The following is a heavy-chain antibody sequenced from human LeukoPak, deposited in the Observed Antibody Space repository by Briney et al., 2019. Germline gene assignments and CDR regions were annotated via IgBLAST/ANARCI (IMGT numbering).Heavy chain of an antibody. J-gene: IGHJ1*01. CDR1: GFTFSSYA. CDR2: ISYDGSNK. CDR3: ARDRVGDIVVVVAATGLFQH. Sequence: GGSLRLSCAASGFTFSSYAMHWVRQAPGKGLEWVAVISYDGSNKYYADSVKGRFTISRDNSKNTLYLQMNSLRAEDTAVYYCARDRVGDIVVVVAATGLFQHWGQGTLVTVSS. V-gene: IGHV3-30-3*01. D-gene: IGHD2-15*01.